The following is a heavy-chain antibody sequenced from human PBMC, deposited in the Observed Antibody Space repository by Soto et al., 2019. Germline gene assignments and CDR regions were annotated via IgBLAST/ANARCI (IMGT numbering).Heavy chain of an antibody. V-gene: IGHV3-15*01. CDR2: IKSKTDGGTT. CDR3: TTAGEVPAAISSYYHYYYLAV. CDR1: GFTFSNAW. D-gene: IGHD2-2*01. J-gene: IGHJ6*03. Sequence: PGGSLRLSCAASGFTFSNAWMSWVRQAPGKGLEWVGRIKSKTDGGTTDYAAPVKGRFTISRDDSKNTLYLQMNSLKTEDTAVYYCTTAGEVPAAISSYYHYYYLAVWGKRTTVPVSS.